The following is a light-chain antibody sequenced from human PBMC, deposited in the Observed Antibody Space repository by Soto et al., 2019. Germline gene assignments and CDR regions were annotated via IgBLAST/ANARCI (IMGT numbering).Light chain of an antibody. CDR2: DAS. CDR3: QQYNSWPPIT. CDR1: ESVSRN. J-gene: IGKJ5*01. Sequence: VMTQSPATLSVTPGERATLSCRASESVSRNLAWYQQKPGQAPRLLIYDASTRATGIPDRFSGGGSGTEFTLTISSLQSEDFVVYYCQQYNSWPPITFGQGTRLEIK. V-gene: IGKV3-15*01.